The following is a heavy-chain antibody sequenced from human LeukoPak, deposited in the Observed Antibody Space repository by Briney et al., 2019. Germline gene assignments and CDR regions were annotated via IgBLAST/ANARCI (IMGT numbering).Heavy chain of an antibody. CDR1: GFTFSSYG. D-gene: IGHD5-24*01. CDR2: IWYDGSNK. V-gene: IGHV3-33*01. J-gene: IGHJ4*02. Sequence: PGGSLRLSCAASGFTFSSYGMHWVRQAPGKGLEWVAVIWYDGSNKYYADSVKGRFTISRDNSKNTLYLQMSSLRAEDTAVYYCARDMTEMATITPFDYWGQGTLVTVSS. CDR3: ARDMTEMATITPFDY.